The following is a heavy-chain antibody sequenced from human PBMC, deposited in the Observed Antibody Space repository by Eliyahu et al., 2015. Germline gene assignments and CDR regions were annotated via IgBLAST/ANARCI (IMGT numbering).Heavy chain of an antibody. J-gene: IGHJ4*02. Sequence: EVQLVESGGGLVKPGGSLRLSCAASGFTFSSYRMNWVRQAPGKGLEWVSSISSSSSDIYYGDSVKGRFTISRDNAKNSLYLQMNSLRAEDTAVYYCASYPTEFGGVIVNDYWGQGTLVTVSS. CDR3: ASYPTEFGGVIVNDY. CDR2: ISSSSSDI. CDR1: GFTFSSYR. D-gene: IGHD3-16*02. V-gene: IGHV3-21*01.